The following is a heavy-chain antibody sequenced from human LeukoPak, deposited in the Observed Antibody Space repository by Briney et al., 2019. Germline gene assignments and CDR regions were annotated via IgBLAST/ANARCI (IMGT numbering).Heavy chain of an antibody. V-gene: IGHV1-18*01. CDR2: ISAYNGNT. CDR1: GGTFSSYA. Sequence: ASVKVSCKASGGTFSSYAISWVRQAPGQGLEWMGWISAYNGNTNYAQKLQGRVTMTTDTSTSTAYMELRSLRSDDTAVYYCARSQSQKWELPVDYWGQGTLVTVSS. CDR3: ARSQSQKWELPVDY. J-gene: IGHJ4*02. D-gene: IGHD1-26*01.